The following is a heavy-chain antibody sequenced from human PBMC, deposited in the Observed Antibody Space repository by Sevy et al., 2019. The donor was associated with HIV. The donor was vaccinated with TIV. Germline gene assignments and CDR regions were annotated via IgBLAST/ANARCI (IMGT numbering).Heavy chain of an antibody. CDR1: GFTFSSYA. CDR3: ARSPGYYDFWSGYYTDYNYGMDV. V-gene: IGHV3-30-3*01. CDR2: ISYDGSNK. D-gene: IGHD3-3*01. Sequence: GGSLRLSCAASGFTFSSYAVHWVRQAPGKGLEWVAVISYDGSNKYYADSVKGRFTISRDNSKNTLYLQMNSLRAEDTAVYYCARSPGYYDFWSGYYTDYNYGMDVWGQGTTVTVSS. J-gene: IGHJ6*02.